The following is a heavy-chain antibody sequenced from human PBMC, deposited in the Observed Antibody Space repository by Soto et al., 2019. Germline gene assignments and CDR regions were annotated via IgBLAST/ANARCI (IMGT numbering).Heavy chain of an antibody. D-gene: IGHD3-22*01. CDR1: GGSLSSYC. J-gene: IGHJ3*02. Sequence: SETLSLTCTVSGGSLSSYCWSWIRQAPGKGLENLGYIYYSESTNYNPSLKSRVTISVDTSKNQFSLKLSSVTAADTAVYYCARGGTGDSSGYYPWAFDIWGQGTMVTVSS. CDR2: IYYSEST. V-gene: IGHV4-59*12. CDR3: ARGGTGDSSGYYPWAFDI.